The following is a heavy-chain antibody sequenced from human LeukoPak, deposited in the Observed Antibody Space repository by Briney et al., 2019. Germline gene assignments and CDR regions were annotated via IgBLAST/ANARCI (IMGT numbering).Heavy chain of an antibody. J-gene: IGHJ4*02. CDR3: ARDASYVWGSYRSYYFDY. Sequence: GASVKVSCKASGGTFSSYAISWVRQAPGQGLEWMGRIIPIFGTANYAQKFQGRVTITTDESTSTAYMELSSLRSEDTAVYYCARDASYVWGSYRSYYFDYWGQGTLVTVSS. CDR1: GGTFSSYA. V-gene: IGHV1-69*05. CDR2: IIPIFGTA. D-gene: IGHD3-16*02.